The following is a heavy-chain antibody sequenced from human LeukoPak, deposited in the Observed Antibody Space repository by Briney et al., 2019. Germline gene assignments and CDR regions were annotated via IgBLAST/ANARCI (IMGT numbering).Heavy chain of an antibody. V-gene: IGHV1-46*03. Sequence: ASVKVSCKASGYTFTSYYMHWVRQAPGQGLEWMGIINPSGGSTSYAQKFQGRVTMTRDTSTSTVYMELSSLRSEDTAVYYCARGITIFGVVIMFRDWFDPWGQGTLVTVPS. CDR1: GYTFTSYY. D-gene: IGHD3-3*01. J-gene: IGHJ5*02. CDR2: INPSGGST. CDR3: ARGITIFGVVIMFRDWFDP.